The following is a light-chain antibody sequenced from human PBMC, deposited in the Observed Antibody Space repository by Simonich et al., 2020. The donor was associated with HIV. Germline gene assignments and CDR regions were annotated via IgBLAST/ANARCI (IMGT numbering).Light chain of an antibody. CDR2: WAS. CDR1: QSVLYSSNNKNY. Sequence: DIVMTQSPDSLAVSLGERAPINCKSSQSVLYSSNNKNYLAWYQQKPGQPPKLLIYWASTRESGIPDRCSGRGSGTDFTLTISSLQAEDVAVYYCQQYYSSPFTFGPGTKVDIK. V-gene: IGKV4-1*01. J-gene: IGKJ3*01. CDR3: QQYYSSPFT.